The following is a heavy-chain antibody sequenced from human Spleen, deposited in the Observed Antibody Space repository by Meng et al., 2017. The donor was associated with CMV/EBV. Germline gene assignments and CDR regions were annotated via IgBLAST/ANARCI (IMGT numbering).Heavy chain of an antibody. Sequence: ASVKVSCKASGYTFTSYGISWVRQAPGQGLEWMGWISAYNGNTNYAQKLQGRVTMTTDTSTSTAYMELRSLRSDDTAVYYCAGRRRGCSSTSCYPYYYYGMDVWGQGTTVTVSS. CDR3: AGRRRGCSSTSCYPYYYYGMDV. CDR1: GYTFTSYG. J-gene: IGHJ6*02. V-gene: IGHV1-18*01. D-gene: IGHD2-2*01. CDR2: ISAYNGNT.